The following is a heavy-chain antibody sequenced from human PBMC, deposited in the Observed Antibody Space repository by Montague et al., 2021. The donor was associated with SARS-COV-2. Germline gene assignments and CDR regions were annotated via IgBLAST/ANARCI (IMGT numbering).Heavy chain of an antibody. CDR1: GGSLSAYY. CDR3: ARLRDGVEPSPLLGLGPFYYYGYFDV. CDR2: VNSNGDT. D-gene: IGHD3-16*01. Sequence: SETLSLTCAVYGGSLSAYYWIWVRQSPGKGLEWIGEVNSNGDTKYSTSLKSRVAISIDTSKNQFSLKLTSVTAPDTAVYYCARLRDGVEPSPLLGLGPFYYYGYFDVWGKGTAVTVSS. J-gene: IGHJ6*04. V-gene: IGHV4-34*01.